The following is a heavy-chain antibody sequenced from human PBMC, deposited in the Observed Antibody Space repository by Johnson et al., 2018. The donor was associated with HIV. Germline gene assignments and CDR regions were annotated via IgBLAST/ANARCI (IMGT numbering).Heavy chain of an antibody. CDR3: ARGRGALDI. Sequence: QVQLVESGGGVVQPGGSLRLSCAASGFTFSSYALHWVRQAPGKGLAWVAVISYDGSHTYSADSVKGRFTISRDKSKNTPYLQIHSLRAEDTAVYYCARGRGALDIWGQGTVVTISS. CDR2: ISYDGSHT. J-gene: IGHJ3*02. CDR1: GFTFSSYA. D-gene: IGHD3-16*01. V-gene: IGHV3-30*19.